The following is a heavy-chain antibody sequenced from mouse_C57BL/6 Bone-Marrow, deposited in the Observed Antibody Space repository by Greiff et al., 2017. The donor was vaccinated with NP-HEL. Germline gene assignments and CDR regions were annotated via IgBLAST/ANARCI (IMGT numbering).Heavy chain of an antibody. D-gene: IGHD3-2*02. V-gene: IGHV1-81*01. Sequence: QVQLKESGAELARPGASVKLSCKASGYTFTSYGISWVKQRTGQGLEWIGEIYPRSGNTYYNEKFKGKATLTADKSSSTAYMELRSLTSEDSAVYFCARSGGAFAYWGQGTLVTVSA. J-gene: IGHJ3*01. CDR3: ARSGGAFAY. CDR2: IYPRSGNT. CDR1: GYTFTSYG.